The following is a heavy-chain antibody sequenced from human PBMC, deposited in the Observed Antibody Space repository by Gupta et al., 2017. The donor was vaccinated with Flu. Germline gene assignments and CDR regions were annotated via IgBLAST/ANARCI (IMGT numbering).Heavy chain of an antibody. CDR1: TFGDYS. D-gene: IGHD1-26*01. V-gene: IGHV3-49*03. Sequence: TFGDYSMSWFRQATGKGLEWVGLIRSKAYGGTTEYAASVKGRFTISRDDSKSITYLQMSSLKSEDTAVYYCSKYVLGDTLSSFDDGGQGTLVTISS. J-gene: IGHJ4*02. CDR3: SKYVLGDTLSSFDD. CDR2: IRSKAYGGTT.